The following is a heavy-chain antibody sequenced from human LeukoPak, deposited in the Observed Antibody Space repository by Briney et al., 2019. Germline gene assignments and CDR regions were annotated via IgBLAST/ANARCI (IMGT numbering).Heavy chain of an antibody. CDR2: IYYGGST. Sequence: SETLSLTCTVSGGSISSYDWSWIRQPPGKGLEWVGYIYYGGSTNYNPSLKSRVTISVDTSKNQFSLKLSSVTAADTAVYFCARHGYSSGSLAWFDPWGQGTQVTVSS. CDR1: GGSISSYD. J-gene: IGHJ5*02. D-gene: IGHD6-19*01. V-gene: IGHV4-59*08. CDR3: ARHGYSSGSLAWFDP.